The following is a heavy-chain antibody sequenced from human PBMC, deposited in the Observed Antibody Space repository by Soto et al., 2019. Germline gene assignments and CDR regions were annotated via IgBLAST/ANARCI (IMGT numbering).Heavy chain of an antibody. CDR3: ACLTSMLNSRGVLDY. D-gene: IGHD3-16*01. V-gene: IGHV4-59*08. CDR2: IYYSGST. CDR1: GGSISSYY. Sequence: PSETLSLTCTVSGGSISSYYWSWIRQPPGKGLEWIGYIYYSGSTNYNPSLKSRVTISVDTSKNQFSLKLSSVTAADTAVYYCACLTSMLNSRGVLDYWGQGTLVTVSS. J-gene: IGHJ4*01.